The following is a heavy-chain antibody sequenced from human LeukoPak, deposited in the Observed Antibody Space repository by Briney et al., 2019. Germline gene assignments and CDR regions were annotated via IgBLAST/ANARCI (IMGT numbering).Heavy chain of an antibody. CDR1: GVSISSYY. CDR2: IYTCGST. CDR3: ARDRVAAAADY. J-gene: IGHJ4*02. D-gene: IGHD6-13*01. V-gene: IGHV4-4*07. Sequence: SETLSLTCTVCGVSISSYYWSWLRQPAGKGLDWIGRIYTCGSTNYHPYLKSRVTMSVDTSKHPFSLKLSSVTAADTAVYYCARDRVAAAADYWGQGTLVTVSS.